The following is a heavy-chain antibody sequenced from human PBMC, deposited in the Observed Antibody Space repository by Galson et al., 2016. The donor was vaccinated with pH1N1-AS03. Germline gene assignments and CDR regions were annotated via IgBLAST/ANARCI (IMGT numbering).Heavy chain of an antibody. CDR1: GYTFSTFA. CDR3: ARDRSYDYMGDAFDL. V-gene: IGHV3-30*09. CDR2: ISHDGNNR. D-gene: IGHD3-16*01. J-gene: IGHJ3*01. Sequence: SLRLSCAASGYTFSTFALHWVRQAPGKGLEALAFISHDGNNRYYTQSVRGRFAISRDNSKNTLYLQMNSLRPDDTAVYYCARDRSYDYMGDAFDLWGQGTMVTVSS.